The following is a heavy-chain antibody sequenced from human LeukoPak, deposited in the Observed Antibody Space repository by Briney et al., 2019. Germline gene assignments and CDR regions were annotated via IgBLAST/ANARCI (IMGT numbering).Heavy chain of an antibody. CDR1: GYTFTSYG. V-gene: IGHV1-46*01. CDR2: INPSGGST. D-gene: IGHD3-16*02. J-gene: IGHJ4*02. CDR3: ARGSFTPQLGGLSFDY. Sequence: GASVKVSCKASGYTFTSYGISWVRQAPGQGLEWMGIINPSGGSTSYAQKFQGRVTMTRDTSTSTVYMELSSLRSEDTAVYYCARGSFTPQLGGLSFDYWGQGTLVTVSS.